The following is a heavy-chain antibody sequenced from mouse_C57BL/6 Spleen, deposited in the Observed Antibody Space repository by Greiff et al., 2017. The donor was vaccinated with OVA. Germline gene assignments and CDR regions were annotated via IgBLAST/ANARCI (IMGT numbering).Heavy chain of an antibody. CDR3: ARLFITTVVAPAFDV. J-gene: IGHJ1*03. V-gene: IGHV5-17*01. CDR2: ISSGSSTI. D-gene: IGHD1-1*01. Sequence: EVKLEESGGGLVKPGGSLKLSCAASGFTFSDYGMHWVRQAPEKGLEWVAYISSGSSTIYYADTVKGRFTISRDNAKNTLFLQMTSLRSEDTAMYYCARLFITTVVAPAFDVWGTGTTVTVSS. CDR1: GFTFSDYG.